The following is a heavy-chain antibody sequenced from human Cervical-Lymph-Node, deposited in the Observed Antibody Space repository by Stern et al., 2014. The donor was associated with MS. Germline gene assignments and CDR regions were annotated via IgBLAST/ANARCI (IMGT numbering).Heavy chain of an antibody. CDR3: ARLEGVTTTEI. J-gene: IGHJ4*02. Sequence: EVQLVESGAEVKKPGESLKISCKGSGYSFTNYWIGWVRQMPGKGLEWMGVIYPGDSDTRSNPSFQGQVTMSADKSISTAYLQWSSLKASDTAMYYCARLEGVTTTEIWGQGTRVTVSA. CDR2: IYPGDSDT. D-gene: IGHD4-11*01. V-gene: IGHV5-51*01. CDR1: GYSFTNYW.